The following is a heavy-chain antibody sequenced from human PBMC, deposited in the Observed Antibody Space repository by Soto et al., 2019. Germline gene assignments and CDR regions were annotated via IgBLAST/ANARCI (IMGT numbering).Heavy chain of an antibody. D-gene: IGHD5-12*01. Sequence: PGGSLRLSCAASGFTFSSYSMNWVRQAPGKGLEWVSYISSSSSTIYYADTVKGRFTISRDNAKNSLYLQMNSLRDEDTAVYYCAREGSGYEYYYYGMDVWGQGTTVTVSS. CDR1: GFTFSSYS. J-gene: IGHJ6*02. CDR3: AREGSGYEYYYYGMDV. CDR2: ISSSSSTI. V-gene: IGHV3-48*02.